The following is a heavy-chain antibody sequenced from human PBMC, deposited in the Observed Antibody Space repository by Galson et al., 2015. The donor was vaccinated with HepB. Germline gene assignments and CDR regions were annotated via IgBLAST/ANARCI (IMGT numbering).Heavy chain of an antibody. CDR2: ISTRSTYI. CDR1: GFNFGSYF. J-gene: IGHJ6*02. Sequence: LRLSCAGSGFNFGSYFMNWVRQAPGKGLEWVAYISTRSTYIYYADSMKGRFTISRDDAKNSLYLQMNSLRADDTAVYYCARVYDGDDAGEDYGMDVWGPGATVTVSS. D-gene: IGHD4-17*01. CDR3: ARVYDGDDAGEDYGMDV. V-gene: IGHV3-21*06.